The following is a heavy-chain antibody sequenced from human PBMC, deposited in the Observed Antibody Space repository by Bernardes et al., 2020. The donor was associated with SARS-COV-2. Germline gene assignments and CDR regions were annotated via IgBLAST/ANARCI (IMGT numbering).Heavy chain of an antibody. D-gene: IGHD1-26*01. CDR1: GFTFNSYA. CDR2: IAYDGSVA. CDR3: ARGGISVSCLDY. V-gene: IGHV3-30-3*01. J-gene: IGHJ4*01. Sequence: VGSLRLSCAASGFTFNSYAMHWVRQAPDKGLEWVGVIAYDGSVAYYADSVKGRLIISRDNSKSTLYLQMDSLRDEDTAVYHCARGGISVSCLDYWGQGSLVTVSS.